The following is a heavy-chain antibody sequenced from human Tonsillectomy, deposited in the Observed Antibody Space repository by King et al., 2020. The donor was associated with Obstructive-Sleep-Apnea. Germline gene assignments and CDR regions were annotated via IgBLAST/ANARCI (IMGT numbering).Heavy chain of an antibody. Sequence: VLLVESGGGLVQPGGSLRLSCAASDFMFSAHWMTWVRQAPGKGLEWVAAINKDGSEKYYVDSVKGRFTVSRDNAENSLFLQMNGLRVDDTAVYYCVRANYYTFEYWGQGTLVTVSS. J-gene: IGHJ4*02. CDR1: DFMFSAHW. V-gene: IGHV3-7*01. CDR2: INKDGSEK. D-gene: IGHD3-10*01. CDR3: VRANYYTFEY.